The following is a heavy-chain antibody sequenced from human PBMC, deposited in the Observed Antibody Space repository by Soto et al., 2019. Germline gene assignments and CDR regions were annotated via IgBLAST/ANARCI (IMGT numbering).Heavy chain of an antibody. D-gene: IGHD2-21*01. CDR1: GGSISSGGHY. CDR3: ARAIPGYYYGMDV. J-gene: IGHJ6*02. Sequence: SETLSRTCTVSGGSISSGGHYWNWIRQHPGKGLEWIGYIFYTGSTNYNPPLKSRVIISVDTSKNQFSLKLTSVTAADTALYYCARAIPGYYYGMDVWGQGTTVTVSS. V-gene: IGHV4-31*03. CDR2: IFYTGST.